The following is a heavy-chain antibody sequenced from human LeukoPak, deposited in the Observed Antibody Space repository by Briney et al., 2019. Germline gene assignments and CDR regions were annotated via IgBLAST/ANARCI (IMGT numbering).Heavy chain of an antibody. D-gene: IGHD1-26*01. CDR1: GLIFSDYW. Sequence: GGSLRLSCEASGLIFSDYWMHWVRHGPGKGLGWVSRIKTDGSEASYGDSVKDRFVISRDNSKSMLFLQMNNLRADDTATYFCVRDVGPYGGSPWADWGQGTLVIVSS. CDR3: VRDVGPYGGSPWAD. V-gene: IGHV3-74*01. CDR2: IKTDGSEA. J-gene: IGHJ4*02.